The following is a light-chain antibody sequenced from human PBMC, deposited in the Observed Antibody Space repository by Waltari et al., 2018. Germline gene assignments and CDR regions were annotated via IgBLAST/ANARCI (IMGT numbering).Light chain of an antibody. CDR1: QSVSSN. CDR2: GAS. V-gene: IGKV3-15*01. J-gene: IGKJ4*01. CDR3: QQYNNWPQLT. Sequence: EIVMTQSPATLSVSPGERATLPCRASQSVSSNLAWYQQKPGQAPRLLIYGASTRATGIPARFSGSGSGTEFTLTISSLQSEDFAVYYCQQYNNWPQLTFGGGTKVEIK.